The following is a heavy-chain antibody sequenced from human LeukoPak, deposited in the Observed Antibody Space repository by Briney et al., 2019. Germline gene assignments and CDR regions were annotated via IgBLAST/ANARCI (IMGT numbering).Heavy chain of an antibody. CDR2: IYYSGST. J-gene: IGHJ4*02. CDR3: ARGRDGYNLGFDY. Sequence: SETLSLTCTVSGGSISSYYWSWIRQPPGKGLEWIAYIYYSGSTDYSPSLKSRVTISVDTSKNQFSLKLSSVTAADTAVYYCARGRDGYNLGFDYWGQGTLVTVSS. CDR1: GGSISSYY. D-gene: IGHD5-24*01. V-gene: IGHV4-59*01.